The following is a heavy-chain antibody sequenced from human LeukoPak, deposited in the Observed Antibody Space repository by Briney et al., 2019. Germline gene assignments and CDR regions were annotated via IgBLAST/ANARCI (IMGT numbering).Heavy chain of an antibody. J-gene: IGHJ6*02. CDR1: GFALSSHW. V-gene: IGHV3-7*03. CDR2: VNRDGSET. Sequence: GSLRLSCAASGFALSSHWMTWVRQVPGRGPEWVANVNRDGSETYYLDSVKGRFTISKDNAKNSLYLQMNSPRAEDTALYHCARNNGMDVWGQGTTVIVSS. CDR3: ARNNGMDV.